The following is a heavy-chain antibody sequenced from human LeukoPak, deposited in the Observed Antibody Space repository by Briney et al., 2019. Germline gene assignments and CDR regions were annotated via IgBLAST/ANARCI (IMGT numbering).Heavy chain of an antibody. CDR1: GYTFTDYY. V-gene: IGHV7-4-1*02. Sequence: ASVKVSCKASGYTFTDYYMHWVRQAPGQGLEWMGWINTNTGNPTYAQGFTGRFVFSLDTSVSTAYLQISSLKAEDTAVYYCARDWGGWNQAYWGQGTLVTVSS. CDR2: INTNTGNP. D-gene: IGHD1-1*01. CDR3: ARDWGGWNQAY. J-gene: IGHJ4*02.